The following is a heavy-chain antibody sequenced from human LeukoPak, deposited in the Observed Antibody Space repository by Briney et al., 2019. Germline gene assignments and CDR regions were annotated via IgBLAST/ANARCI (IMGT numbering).Heavy chain of an antibody. J-gene: IGHJ6*03. Sequence: SVKVSCKASGGTFSSYAISWVRQAPGQGGEWMGGIIPIFGTGNYAQKFQGRVTITTDEYTSTAYMELSSLRSEDTAVYYCARDHGGLTPGSYYYYMDVWGKGTTVTVSS. V-gene: IGHV1-69*05. CDR1: GGTFSSYA. D-gene: IGHD3-16*01. CDR3: ARDHGGLTPGSYYYYMDV. CDR2: IIPIFGTG.